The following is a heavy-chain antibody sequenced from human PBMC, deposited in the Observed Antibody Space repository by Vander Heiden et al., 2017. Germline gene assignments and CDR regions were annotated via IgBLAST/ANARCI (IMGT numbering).Heavy chain of an antibody. J-gene: IGHJ3*02. CDR1: GFTFSSYS. Sequence: EVQLVESGGGLVKPGGSLRLSRAASGFTFSSYSMNWVRQAPGKGLEWVSSISSSSSYIYYADSVKGRFTISRDNAKNSLYLQMNSLRAEDTAVYYCARDGLLWFGELGAFDIWGQGTMVTVSS. D-gene: IGHD3-10*01. V-gene: IGHV3-21*01. CDR2: ISSSSSYI. CDR3: ARDGLLWFGELGAFDI.